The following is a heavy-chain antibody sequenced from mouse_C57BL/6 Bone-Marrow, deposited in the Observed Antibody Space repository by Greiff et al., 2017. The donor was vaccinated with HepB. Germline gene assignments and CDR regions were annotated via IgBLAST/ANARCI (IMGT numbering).Heavy chain of an antibody. CDR2: IHPSDSDT. CDR1: GYTFTSYW. D-gene: IGHD1-1*01. Sequence: QVQLQQPGAELVKPGASVKVSCKASGYTFTSYWMHWVKQRPGQGLEWIGRIHPSDSDTNYNQKFKGKATLTVDKSSSTSYMQLSSLTSGDSAVYYCASLYYYDREYFDVWGTGTTVTVSS. J-gene: IGHJ1*03. V-gene: IGHV1-74*01. CDR3: ASLYYYDREYFDV.